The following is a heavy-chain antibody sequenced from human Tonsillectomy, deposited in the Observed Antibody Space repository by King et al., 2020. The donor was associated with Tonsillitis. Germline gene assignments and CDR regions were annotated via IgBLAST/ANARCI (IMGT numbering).Heavy chain of an antibody. D-gene: IGHD2-21*02. V-gene: IGHV1-69*01. Sequence: QLVQSGAEVKKPGSSVKVSCKASGGTFSSYAISWVRQAPGQGLEWMGGIIPIFGTANYAQKFQGSGTITADESTSTAYMELSSLRSEDTAVYYCARAYMAYCGGDCYSQDYYYGMDVWGQGTTVTVSS. CDR1: GGTFSSYA. J-gene: IGHJ6*02. CDR3: ARAYMAYCGGDCYSQDYYYGMDV. CDR2: IIPIFGTA.